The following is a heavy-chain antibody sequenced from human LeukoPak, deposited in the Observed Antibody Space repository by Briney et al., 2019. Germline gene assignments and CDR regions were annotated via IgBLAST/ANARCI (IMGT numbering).Heavy chain of an antibody. Sequence: GGSLRLSCAASGFAFYNYDMHWVRQTGKDLEWVSVIAANGDSYYAGSVKGRFTSSRDNAKNSLYLQMNSLRDEDTAVYYCARPAAAAAAFCDYWGQGTLVIVSS. CDR2: IAANGDS. D-gene: IGHD6-25*01. CDR1: GFAFYNYD. V-gene: IGHV3-13*01. CDR3: ARPAAAAAAFCDY. J-gene: IGHJ4*02.